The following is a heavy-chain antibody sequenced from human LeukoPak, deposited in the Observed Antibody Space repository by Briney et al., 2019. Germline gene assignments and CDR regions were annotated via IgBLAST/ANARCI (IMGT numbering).Heavy chain of an antibody. D-gene: IGHD3-16*02. CDR3: ARHRGGDYVWGSYRYLLWFDP. CDR2: IYHSGST. J-gene: IGHJ5*02. CDR1: GYSISSGYY. Sequence: PSETLSLTCTVSGYSISSGYYWGWIRQPPGKGLEWIGSIYHSGSTYYNPSLKSRVTISVDTSKNQFSLKLSSVTAADTAVYYCARHRGGDYVWGSYRYLLWFDPWGQGTLVTVSS. V-gene: IGHV4-38-2*02.